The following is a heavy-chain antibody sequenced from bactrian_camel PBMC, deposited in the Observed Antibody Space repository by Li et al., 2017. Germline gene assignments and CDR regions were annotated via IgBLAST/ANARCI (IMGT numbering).Heavy chain of an antibody. V-gene: IGHV3S9*01. CDR1: GASISRYS. CDR2: VDIEGTT. J-gene: IGHJ4*01. Sequence: VQLVESGGGSVQAGGSLRLSCAASGASISRYSFAWFRQTEGNEREGVAHVDIEGTTSYADSVKGRFTISRDNAENMVYLQLTSLTPGDTAMYFCARNVDCASASSCSQKGRGTQVTVS.